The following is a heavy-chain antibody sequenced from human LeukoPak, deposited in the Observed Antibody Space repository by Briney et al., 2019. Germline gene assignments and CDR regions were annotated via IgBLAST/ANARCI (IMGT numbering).Heavy chain of an antibody. Sequence: GGSLRLSCAASGFTFSSYAMHWVRQAPGKGLEWVAVISYDGSNKYYADSVKGRFTISRDNSKNTLYLQMNSLRAEDTAVYYCARSIAVAGTGNDYWGQGTPVTVSS. CDR1: GFTFSSYA. V-gene: IGHV3-30*04. CDR2: ISYDGSNK. D-gene: IGHD6-19*01. J-gene: IGHJ4*02. CDR3: ARSIAVAGTGNDY.